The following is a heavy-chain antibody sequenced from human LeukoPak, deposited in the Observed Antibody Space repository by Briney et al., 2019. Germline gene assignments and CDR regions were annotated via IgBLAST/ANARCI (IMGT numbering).Heavy chain of an antibody. CDR3: AKGTGYSGSYYELDY. CDR2: ISGSGGST. CDR1: GFTFSSHS. Sequence: GGSLRLSCAASGFTFSSHSMNWVRQAPGKGLEWVSAISGSGGSTYYADSVKGRFTISRDNSKNTLYLQMNSLRAEDTAVYYCAKGTGYSGSYYELDYWGQGTLVTVSS. V-gene: IGHV3-23*01. D-gene: IGHD1-26*01. J-gene: IGHJ4*02.